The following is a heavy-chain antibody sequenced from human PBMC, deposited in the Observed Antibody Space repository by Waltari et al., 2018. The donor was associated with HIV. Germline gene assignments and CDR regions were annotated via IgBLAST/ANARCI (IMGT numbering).Heavy chain of an antibody. J-gene: IGHJ4*02. CDR3: ARRPSCTNGVCYPFDY. D-gene: IGHD2-8*01. V-gene: IGHV4-39*01. Sequence: QLQLPESGPGLVKPSETLSLTCKVSGGSLSSSHYYWGWIRQAPGKGLEWIGSIYYSGSTYYNPSLKSRVTISVDTSKNQFSLKLSSVTAADTAVYYCARRPSCTNGVCYPFDYWGQGTLVTVSS. CDR1: GGSLSSSHYY. CDR2: IYYSGST.